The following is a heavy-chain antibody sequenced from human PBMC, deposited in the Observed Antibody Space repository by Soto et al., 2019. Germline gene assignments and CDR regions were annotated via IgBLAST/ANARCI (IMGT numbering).Heavy chain of an antibody. V-gene: IGHV3-48*02. CDR3: ARPREYDFFGFGGMDV. D-gene: IGHD3-3*01. CDR1: GFTFSSYS. J-gene: IGHJ6*02. CDR2: ISSGSPAI. Sequence: EVQLVESGGGLVQRGGSLRLSCAASGFTFSSYSMNWVRQSPGKGLEWVSFISSGSPAIYYADSVKGRFNISRDNAKRSLYPQMNSLRDEDTAVYYCARPREYDFFGFGGMDVWGQGTTVTVSS.